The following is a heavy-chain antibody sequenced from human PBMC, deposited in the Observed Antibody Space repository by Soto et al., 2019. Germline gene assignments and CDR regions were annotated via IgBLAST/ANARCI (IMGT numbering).Heavy chain of an antibody. CDR2: ISYDGSNK. CDR3: ARRGSGSYYDY. D-gene: IGHD1-26*01. V-gene: IGHV3-30-3*01. J-gene: IGHJ4*02. CDR1: GYTFSDHA. Sequence: QVQLVESGGGVVQPGRSLRLSCAASGYTFSDHAMHWVRQAPGKGLEWLALISYDGSNKNYADSVRGRFTISTDNSKNTLYLQMNSLRAEDTAVYYCARRGSGSYYDYWGQGTLVTVSS.